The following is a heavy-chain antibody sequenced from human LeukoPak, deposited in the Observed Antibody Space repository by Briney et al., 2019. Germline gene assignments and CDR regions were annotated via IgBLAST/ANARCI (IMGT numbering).Heavy chain of an antibody. J-gene: IGHJ4*02. CDR3: AKDRDCSSTSCYATYFDY. CDR1: GVTFNSDS. CDR2: ISSSSSYI. Sequence: GCLRLSWAATGVTFNSDSMNWGRKAPGKGLEWVSSISSSSSYIYYADSVKGRFTISRDNSKNTLYLQMNSLRAEDTAVYYCAKDRDCSSTSCYATYFDYWGQGTLVTVSS. V-gene: IGHV3-21*04. D-gene: IGHD2-2*01.